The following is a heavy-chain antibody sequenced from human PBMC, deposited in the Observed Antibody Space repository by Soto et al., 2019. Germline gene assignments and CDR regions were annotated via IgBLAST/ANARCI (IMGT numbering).Heavy chain of an antibody. Sequence: PGESLKISCQASGYSFSGHWLGWVRQMPGKGLEWMGITYPGDSDTRYSPSFQGQVTISADKSISTAYLHWSSLKASDTAMYYCARVGNFGMVVKWPYYYYALDVWGQGTTVTVSS. V-gene: IGHV5-51*01. CDR2: TYPGDSDT. D-gene: IGHD3-3*01. J-gene: IGHJ6*02. CDR1: GYSFSGHW. CDR3: ARVGNFGMVVKWPYYYYALDV.